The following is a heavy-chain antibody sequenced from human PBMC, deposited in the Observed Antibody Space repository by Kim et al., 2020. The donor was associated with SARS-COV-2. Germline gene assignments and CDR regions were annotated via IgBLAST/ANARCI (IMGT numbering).Heavy chain of an antibody. CDR3: AKSTFDIVVVPPAPDLDY. Sequence: GGSLRLSCAASGFTFSSYAMSWVRQAPGKGLEWVSVISGSGDNTGYADSVKGRFTISRDNSKNTLYLQMNSLRAEDTAVYYCAKSTFDIVVVPPAPDLDYWGQGTLVTVSS. J-gene: IGHJ4*02. V-gene: IGHV3-23*01. CDR2: ISGSGDNT. D-gene: IGHD2-2*01. CDR1: GFTFSSYA.